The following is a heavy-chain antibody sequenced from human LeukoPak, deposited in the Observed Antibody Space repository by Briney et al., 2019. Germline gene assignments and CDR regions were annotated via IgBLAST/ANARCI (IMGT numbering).Heavy chain of an antibody. Sequence: GGTLRLSCAAPGFTFSSYDMTWGRQAAGGGLEWVSSIRARGDNTDYADSEKGRFTISRENAKNSMYLQMNSLRAEDTAVYYCARVGSEANFDYWGQGTLVTVSS. V-gene: IGHV3-21*01. CDR1: GFTFSSYD. CDR2: IRARGDNT. CDR3: ARVGSEANFDY. J-gene: IGHJ4*02. D-gene: IGHD3-16*01.